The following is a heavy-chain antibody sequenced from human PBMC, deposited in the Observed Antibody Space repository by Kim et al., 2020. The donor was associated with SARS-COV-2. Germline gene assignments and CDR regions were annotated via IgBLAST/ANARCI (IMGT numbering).Heavy chain of an antibody. CDR1: GGSFSRYY. J-gene: IGHJ4*02. D-gene: IGHD3-22*01. CDR2: IYYSGST. V-gene: IGHV4-59*01. Sequence: SETLSLTCTVSGGSFSRYYWIWIRQPPGNGLECIGYIYYSGSTNYNPSLKSRVTISVDTSKNQFSLKLSSVTAADAAVYYCARVKWLRGYFDYWGQGTLVSVSA. CDR3: ARVKWLRGYFDY.